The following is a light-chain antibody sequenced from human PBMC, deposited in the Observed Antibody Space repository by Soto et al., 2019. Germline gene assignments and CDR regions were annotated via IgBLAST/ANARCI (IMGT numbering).Light chain of an antibody. V-gene: IGKV3-11*01. CDR1: QSVSSY. CDR2: DAS. Sequence: EIVLTQSPATLSLSPGERATLSCRASQSVSSYLAWYQQKPGQAPRLLIYDASNRATGIPARFSGSWSGTDFTLTISSLEPEDFAVYYWQQRSNWSYTFGQGTKLEIK. J-gene: IGKJ2*01. CDR3: QQRSNWSYT.